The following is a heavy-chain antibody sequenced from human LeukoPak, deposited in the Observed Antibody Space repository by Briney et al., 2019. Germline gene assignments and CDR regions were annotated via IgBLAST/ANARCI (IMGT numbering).Heavy chain of an antibody. Sequence: SETLSLTCTVSGGSINSYYWSWIRQPPGKGLEWIGYIYYSGSTNYNLSLKSRITISVDTSKNQFSLKLSSVTAADTAVYYCARGLTGDDYWGHGTLVTVSS. CDR3: ARGLTGDDY. V-gene: IGHV4-59*01. CDR2: IYYSGST. J-gene: IGHJ4*01. CDR1: GGSINSYY. D-gene: IGHD7-27*01.